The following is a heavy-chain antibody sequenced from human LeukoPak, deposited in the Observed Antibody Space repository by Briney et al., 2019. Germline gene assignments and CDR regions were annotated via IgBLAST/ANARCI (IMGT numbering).Heavy chain of an antibody. CDR3: ARGVSRFTDYYYGMDV. CDR1: GGSLSGYY. CDR2: INHSGST. J-gene: IGHJ6*02. D-gene: IGHD2/OR15-2a*01. V-gene: IGHV4-34*01. Sequence: PSETLSLTCAVYGGSLSGYYWSWIRQPPGKGLEWIGEINHSGSTNYNPSLKSRVTISVDTSKNQFSLKLSSVTAADTAVYYCARGVSRFTDYYYGMDVWGQGTTVTVSS.